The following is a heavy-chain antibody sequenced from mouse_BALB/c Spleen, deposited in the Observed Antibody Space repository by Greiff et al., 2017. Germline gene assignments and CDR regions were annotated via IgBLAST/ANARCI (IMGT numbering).Heavy chain of an antibody. V-gene: IGHV3-8*02. CDR2: ISYSGST. J-gene: IGHJ3*01. CDR3: ARGRIGAGFAY. Sequence: EVKLEESGPSLVKPSQTLSLTCSVTGDSITSGYWNWIRKFPGNKLEYMGYISYSGSTYYNPSLKSGISITRDTSKNLYYLQLNSVTTEDTATDYCARGRIGAGFAYWGQGTLVTVSA. CDR1: GDSITSGY. D-gene: IGHD2-14*01.